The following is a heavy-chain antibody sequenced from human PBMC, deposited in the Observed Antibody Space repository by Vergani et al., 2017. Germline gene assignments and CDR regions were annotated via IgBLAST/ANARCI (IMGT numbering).Heavy chain of an antibody. CDR2: IIPILGIA. D-gene: IGHD3-10*01. CDR3: ARESPYYYGSGLY. CDR1: GGPFSSYT. V-gene: IGHV1-69*08. Sequence: QVQLVQSGAEVKKPGSSVKVSYKASGGPFSSYTISWVRQAPGQGLEWMGRIIPILGIANYAQKFQGRVTITADKSTSTAYMELSSLRSEDTAVYYCARESPYYYGSGLYWGQGTLVTVSS. J-gene: IGHJ4*02.